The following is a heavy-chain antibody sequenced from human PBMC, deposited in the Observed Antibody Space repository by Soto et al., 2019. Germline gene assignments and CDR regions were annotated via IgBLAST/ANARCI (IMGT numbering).Heavy chain of an antibody. V-gene: IGHV3-48*01. CDR2: ISSSSSTI. CDR1: GFTFSSYS. D-gene: IGHD2-15*01. J-gene: IGHJ4*02. Sequence: GGSLRLSCAASGFTFSSYSMNWVRQAPGKGLEWVSYISSSSSTIYYADSVKGRFTISRDNAKNSLYLQMNSLRAEDTAVYYCARGGDVVVVAASTGESQFDYWGQGTLVTVSS. CDR3: ARGGDVVVVAASTGESQFDY.